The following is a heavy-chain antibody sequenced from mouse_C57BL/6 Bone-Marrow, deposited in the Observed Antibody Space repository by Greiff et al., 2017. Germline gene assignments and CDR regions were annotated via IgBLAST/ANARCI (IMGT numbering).Heavy chain of an antibody. CDR3: ARDLYYYGSSYGFAY. Sequence: QVQLQQSGAELVKPGASVKISCKASGYAFSSYWMNWVKQRPGKGLEWIGQIYPGDGDTNYNGKFRGKATLTADKSSSTACMQLSSLTSEDSAVYFCARDLYYYGSSYGFAYWGQGTLVTVSA. CDR2: IYPGDGDT. V-gene: IGHV1-80*01. D-gene: IGHD1-1*01. CDR1: GYAFSSYW. J-gene: IGHJ3*01.